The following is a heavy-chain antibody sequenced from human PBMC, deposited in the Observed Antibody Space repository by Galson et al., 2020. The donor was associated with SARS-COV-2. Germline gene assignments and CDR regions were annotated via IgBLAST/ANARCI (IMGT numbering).Heavy chain of an antibody. D-gene: IGHD3-22*01. CDR3: AGVHNYYDVSGYYLDY. Sequence: SETLSLTCAVYGGSFSGYYWSWIRQPPGKGLEWIGEINHSGSTNYNPSLKSRVTISVDTSKNQFSLRLTSVTAADTAVYYCAGVHNYYDVSGYYLDYWGQGTMVTVSS. J-gene: IGHJ4*02. V-gene: IGHV4-34*01. CDR1: GGSFSGYY. CDR2: INHSGST.